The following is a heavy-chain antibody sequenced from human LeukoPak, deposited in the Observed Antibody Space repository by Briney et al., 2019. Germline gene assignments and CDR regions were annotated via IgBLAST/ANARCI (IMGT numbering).Heavy chain of an antibody. CDR1: GFTFSSFA. Sequence: GRSLRLSCAASGFTFSSFAMHWVRQAPGKGLEWLSYISSSSSIIYDADSVKGRFTISRDNVKNSLYLQMNTLRDEDTAVYFCARDRYGSGTSPDSFDIWGQGTMVTVSS. CDR2: ISSSSSII. CDR3: ARDRYGSGTSPDSFDI. V-gene: IGHV3-48*02. J-gene: IGHJ3*02. D-gene: IGHD3-10*01.